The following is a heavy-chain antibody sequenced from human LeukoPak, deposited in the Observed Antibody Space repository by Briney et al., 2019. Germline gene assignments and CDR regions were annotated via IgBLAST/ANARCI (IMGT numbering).Heavy chain of an antibody. CDR1: GYTLTELS. Sequence: ASVTVSCKVSGYTLTELSMHWVRQAPGKGLEWMGGFDPEDGETIYAQKFQGRVTMTEDTSTDTAYMEVSSLRSEDTTVYYCATVSSATYSYAGVSFDYWGQGTLVTVSS. CDR3: ATVSSATYSYAGVSFDY. V-gene: IGHV1-24*01. CDR2: FDPEDGET. D-gene: IGHD5-18*01. J-gene: IGHJ4*02.